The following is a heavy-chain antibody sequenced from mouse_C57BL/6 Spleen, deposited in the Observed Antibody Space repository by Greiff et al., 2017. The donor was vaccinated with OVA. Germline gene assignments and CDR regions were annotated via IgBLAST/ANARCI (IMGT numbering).Heavy chain of an antibody. D-gene: IGHD1-1*01. CDR2: ISSGGDYI. CDR3: TYYGSSPWFAY. CDR1: GFTFSSYA. J-gene: IGHJ3*01. Sequence: EVHLVESGEGLVKPGGSLKLSCAASGFTFSSYAMSWVRQTPEKRLEWVAYISSGGDYIYYADTVKGRFTISRDNARNTLYLQMSSLKSEDTAMYYCTYYGSSPWFAYWGQGTLVTVSA. V-gene: IGHV5-9-1*02.